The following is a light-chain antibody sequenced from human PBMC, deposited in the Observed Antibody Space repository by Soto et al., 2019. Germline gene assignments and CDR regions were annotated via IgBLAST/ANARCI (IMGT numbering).Light chain of an antibody. J-gene: IGLJ1*01. CDR3: CSYAASSTLYV. V-gene: IGLV2-23*02. CDR2: EVS. CDR1: SSDVGSYNL. Sequence: SALTQPASVSGSPGQSITISCTGNSSDVGSYNLVSWYQQHPGKAPKLMIYEVSKRPSGVSNRFSGSKSGNTASLTISGLQAEDEADYYCCSYAASSTLYVFGTGTKVTVL.